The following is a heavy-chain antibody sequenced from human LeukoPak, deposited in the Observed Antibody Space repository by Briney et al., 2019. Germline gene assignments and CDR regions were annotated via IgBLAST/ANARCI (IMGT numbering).Heavy chain of an antibody. D-gene: IGHD6-19*01. CDR1: GGSISSSSYY. J-gene: IGHJ4*02. V-gene: IGHV4-39*01. CDR3: ASLSKIAVALGY. Sequence: MPSETLSLTCTVSGGSISSSSYYWGWIRQPPGKGLEWIGSIYYSGSTYYNPSLKSRVTISVDTSKNQFSLKLSPVTAADTAVYYCASLSKIAVALGYWGQGTLVTVSS. CDR2: IYYSGST.